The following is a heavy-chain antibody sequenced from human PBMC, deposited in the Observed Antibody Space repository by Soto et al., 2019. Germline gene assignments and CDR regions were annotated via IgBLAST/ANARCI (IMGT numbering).Heavy chain of an antibody. V-gene: IGHV4-59*08. CDR2: IYYSGST. J-gene: IGHJ3*02. CDR3: ARRGITMVRGVIIAAFDI. D-gene: IGHD3-10*01. CDR1: GGSISSYY. Sequence: PSETLSLTCTVSGGSISSYYWSWIRQPPGKGLEWIGYIYYSGSTNYNPSLKSRVTISVDTSKNQFSLKLSSVTAADTAVYYCARRGITMVRGVIIAAFDIWGQGTMVTVSS.